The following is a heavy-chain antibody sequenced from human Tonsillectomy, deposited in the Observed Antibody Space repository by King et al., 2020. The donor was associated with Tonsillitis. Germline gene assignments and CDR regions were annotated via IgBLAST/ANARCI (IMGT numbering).Heavy chain of an antibody. D-gene: IGHD1-26*01. J-gene: IGHJ4*02. CDR2: IFQSGGT. CDR1: GYSISSGFY. V-gene: IGHV4-38-2*02. CDR3: ARELRRGSSRRGDFES. Sequence: VQLQESGPGLVKPSETLSLTCTVSGYSISSGFYWGWLRQPPGKGREWIGNIFQSGGTYYNPSLKSRVTISVDTSKNQFSLKLSSVTAADTAVYYCARELRRGSSRRGDFESWGQGTLVTVSS.